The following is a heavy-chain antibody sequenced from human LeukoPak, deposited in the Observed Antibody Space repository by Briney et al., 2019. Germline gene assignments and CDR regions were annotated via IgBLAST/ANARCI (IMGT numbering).Heavy chain of an antibody. J-gene: IGHJ4*02. CDR1: GGSISSGGYY. Sequence: SETLSLTCTVSGGSISSGGYYWSWIRQHPGKGLEWIGYIYYSGSTYYNPSPKSRVTISVDTSKNQFSLKLSSVTAADTAVYYCARDSGDGLDYWGQGTLVTVSS. CDR3: ARDSGDGLDY. D-gene: IGHD5-24*01. V-gene: IGHV4-31*03. CDR2: IYYSGST.